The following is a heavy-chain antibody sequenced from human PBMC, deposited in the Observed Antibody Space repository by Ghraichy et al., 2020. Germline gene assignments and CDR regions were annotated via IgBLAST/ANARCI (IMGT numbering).Heavy chain of an antibody. CDR3: ARQKFVGATILVRASDI. V-gene: IGHV4-34*01. D-gene: IGHD1-26*01. CDR2: INHSGST. CDR1: GGSFSGYY. Sequence: SQTLSLTCVVYGGSFSGYYWSWIRQPPGKGLEWIGEINHSGSTNYNPSLKSRVTISVDTSKNQFSLKLSSVTAADTAVYYCARQKFVGATILVRASDIWGQGTMVTVSS. J-gene: IGHJ3*02.